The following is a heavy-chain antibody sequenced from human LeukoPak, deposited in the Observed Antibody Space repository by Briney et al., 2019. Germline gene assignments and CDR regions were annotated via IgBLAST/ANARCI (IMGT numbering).Heavy chain of an antibody. D-gene: IGHD2-2*01. CDR3: AKGYQLPYYGMDV. J-gene: IGHJ6*02. V-gene: IGHV3-23*01. Sequence: GGSLRLSCAASGFTFSSYAMSWVRQAPGNGLEWVSAISGSGGSTYYADSVKGRFTISRDNSKNTLYLQMNSLRAEDTAVYYCAKGYQLPYYGMDVWGQGTTVTVSS. CDR2: ISGSGGST. CDR1: GFTFSSYA.